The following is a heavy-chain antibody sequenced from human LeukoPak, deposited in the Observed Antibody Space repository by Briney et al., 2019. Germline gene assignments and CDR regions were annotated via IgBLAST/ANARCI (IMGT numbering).Heavy chain of an antibody. CDR3: AKGRREGDFWSGYYFDY. J-gene: IGHJ4*02. CDR1: GFTFDDYA. V-gene: IGHV3-9*01. Sequence: GRSLRLSCAASGFTFDDYAMHWVRQAPGKGLEWVSGISWNSGSIGYADSVKGRFTISRDNSKNTLYLQMNSLRAEDTAVYYCAKGRREGDFWSGYYFDYWGQGTLVTVSS. D-gene: IGHD3-3*01. CDR2: ISWNSGSI.